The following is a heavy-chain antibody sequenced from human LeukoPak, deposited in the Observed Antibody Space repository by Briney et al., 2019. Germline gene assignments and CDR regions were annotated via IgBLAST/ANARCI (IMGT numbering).Heavy chain of an antibody. CDR2: IRTTAEGAKYA. D-gene: IGHD3-10*01. CDR1: GFSFTDYP. CDR3: ARDGSGSYYFDY. J-gene: IGHJ4*02. V-gene: IGHV3-48*02. Sequence: GGSLRLSCATSGFSFTDYPMNWVRQAPGKGLEWISNIRTTAEGAKYAYYADSVKGRVTISRDDGKNTLYLHMNSLRDDDTAVYYCARDGSGSYYFDYWGQGTLVTVSS.